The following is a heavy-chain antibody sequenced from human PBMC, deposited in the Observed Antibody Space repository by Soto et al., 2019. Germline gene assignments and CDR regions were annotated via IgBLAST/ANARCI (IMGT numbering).Heavy chain of an antibody. Sequence: QVQLVQSGAELKKPGSSVKVSCKASGGTFSNFAISWVRQAPGQGLEWMGGIIPCFGSGNYAQEFQGRVTITAYESKSTACMELSSLTSVYSAVYYCATGIHLSEHGDAVYYCYGRDVCGLGTAVPVSS. CDR2: IIPCFGSG. CDR1: GGTFSNFA. V-gene: IGHV1-69*12. J-gene: IGHJ6*02. CDR3: ATGIHLSEHGDAVYYCYGRDV. D-gene: IGHD4-17*01.